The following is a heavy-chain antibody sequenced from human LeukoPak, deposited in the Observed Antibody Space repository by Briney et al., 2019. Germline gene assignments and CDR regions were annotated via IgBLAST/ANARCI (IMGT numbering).Heavy chain of an antibody. CDR1: GYTFTGYY. CDR3: ARVGRYYDSSGYYSFLDY. D-gene: IGHD3-22*01. V-gene: IGHV1-2*02. Sequence: ASVKVSCKASGYTFTGYYMHWVRQAPGQGLERMGWINPNSGGTNYAQKFQGRVTMTRDTSISTAYMELSRLRSDDTAVYYCARVGRYYDSSGYYSFLDYWGQGTLVTVSS. CDR2: INPNSGGT. J-gene: IGHJ4*02.